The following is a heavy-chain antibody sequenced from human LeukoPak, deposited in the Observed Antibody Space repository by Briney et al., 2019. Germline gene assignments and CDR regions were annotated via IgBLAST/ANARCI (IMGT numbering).Heavy chain of an antibody. J-gene: IGHJ3*02. D-gene: IGHD3-22*01. CDR2: ISGSGGST. CDR3: AKSHRPYYYDSIGGDDAFDI. V-gene: IGHV3-23*01. Sequence: GGSLRLSCAASGFTFSSYAMSWVRQAPGKGLEWVSAISGSGGSTYYADSVKGRFTISRDNSKNTLYLQMNSLRAEDTAVYYCAKSHRPYYYDSIGGDDAFDIWGQGTMVTVSS. CDR1: GFTFSSYA.